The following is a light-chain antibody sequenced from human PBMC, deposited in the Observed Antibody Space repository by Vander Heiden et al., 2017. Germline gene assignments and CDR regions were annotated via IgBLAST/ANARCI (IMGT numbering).Light chain of an antibody. J-gene: IGKJ1*01. CDR3: HYYCVSAKWT. V-gene: IGKV3-20*01. CDR2: EAS. Sequence: ELVFTQSPGTLYLSPGERATLSCWTSQSFSTSYLAWYQQKLGQAPRLVNYEASRRATGIPDRFSGSGSGTDFTLTISRLDPEDFAVYYCHYYCVSAKWTFGHGTKVELK. CDR1: QSFSTSY.